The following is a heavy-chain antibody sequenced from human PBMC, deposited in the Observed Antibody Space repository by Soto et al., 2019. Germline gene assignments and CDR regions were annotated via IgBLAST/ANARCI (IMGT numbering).Heavy chain of an antibody. V-gene: IGHV4-31*03. CDR3: AREILTGYYVDY. D-gene: IGHD3-9*01. Sequence: SETLSLTCTVSGGSISSGGYYWSWIRQHPGKGLEWIGYIYYSGSTYYNPSLKSRVTISVDTSKNQFSLKLSSVTAAGTAVYYCAREILTGYYVDYWGQGTLVTVSS. CDR1: GGSISSGGYY. CDR2: IYYSGST. J-gene: IGHJ4*02.